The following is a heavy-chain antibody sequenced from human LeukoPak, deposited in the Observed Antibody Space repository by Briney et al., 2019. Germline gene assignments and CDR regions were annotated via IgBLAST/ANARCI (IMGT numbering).Heavy chain of an antibody. CDR2: IYTVGIT. D-gene: IGHD6-13*01. V-gene: IGHV4-61*02. CDR3: VGRGASSGTFGV. J-gene: IGHJ3*01. Sequence: PSQTLSLTCTVSGDSMTNTDYYWTWIRQPAGKRLEWIGRIYTVGITDYNPSLKSRVTISVDRSKNQFSLNLDSVTAADTAVYFCVGRGASSGTFGVWGPGTMVTVSS. CDR1: GDSMTNTDYY.